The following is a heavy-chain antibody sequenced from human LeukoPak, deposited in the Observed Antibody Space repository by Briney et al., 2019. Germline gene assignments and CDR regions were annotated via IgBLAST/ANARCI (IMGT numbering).Heavy chain of an antibody. Sequence: PSETLSLTCTVSGGSISSYYWSWIRQPPGKGLEWIGYIYYSGSTNYNPSLKSRVTISVDTSKNQFSLKLSSVTAADTAVYYCARASAAAFDYWGQGTLVTVSS. V-gene: IGHV4-59*12. CDR1: GGSISSYY. D-gene: IGHD6-13*01. CDR3: ARASAAAFDY. J-gene: IGHJ4*02. CDR2: IYYSGST.